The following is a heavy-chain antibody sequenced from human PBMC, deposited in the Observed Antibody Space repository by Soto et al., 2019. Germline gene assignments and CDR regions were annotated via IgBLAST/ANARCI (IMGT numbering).Heavy chain of an antibody. V-gene: IGHV3-23*01. J-gene: IGHJ4*02. CDR1: GFPFSSYA. Sequence: PGGSLSLSCAASGFPFSSYAMSWVRQAPGKGLEWVSAISGSGGSTYYADSVKGRFTISRDNSKNTLYLQMNSLRAEDTAVYYCAKDYYDSSGYYPGYWGQGTLVTVSS. CDR3: AKDYYDSSGYYPGY. D-gene: IGHD3-22*01. CDR2: ISGSGGST.